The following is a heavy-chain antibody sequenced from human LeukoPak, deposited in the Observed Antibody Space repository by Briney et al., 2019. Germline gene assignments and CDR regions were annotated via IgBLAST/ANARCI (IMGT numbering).Heavy chain of an antibody. J-gene: IGHJ4*02. Sequence: PGRSLRLSCAASGFTFDDYAMHWVRQAPGKGLEWVSGISWNSGSIGYADSVKGRFTTSRDNAKNSLYLQMNSLRGEDTAVYYCAKDSLRERIVGSTTRGVNDYWGQGTLVTVSS. D-gene: IGHD1-26*01. CDR2: ISWNSGSI. CDR3: AKDSLRERIVGSTTRGVNDY. CDR1: GFTFDDYA. V-gene: IGHV3-9*01.